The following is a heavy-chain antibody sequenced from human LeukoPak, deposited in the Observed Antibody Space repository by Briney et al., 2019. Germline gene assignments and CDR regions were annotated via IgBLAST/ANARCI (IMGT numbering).Heavy chain of an antibody. V-gene: IGHV4-59*01. Sequence: HPSETLSLTCTVSGGSIRTNYWSWLRQPPGKGLECIGYINYSGSTNYNPSLKSRVTISLDTSKNQFSLRLSSVTAADTAMYYCARNLGGYTYAFDYWGQGALVTVSS. D-gene: IGHD5-18*01. J-gene: IGHJ4*02. CDR1: GGSIRTNY. CDR3: ARNLGGYTYAFDY. CDR2: INYSGST.